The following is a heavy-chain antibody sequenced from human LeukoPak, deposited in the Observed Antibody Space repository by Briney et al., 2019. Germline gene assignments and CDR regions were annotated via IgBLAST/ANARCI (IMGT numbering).Heavy chain of an antibody. CDR1: AFTFSSYS. CDR3: AREGSQDYGDYLYYYYYMDV. J-gene: IGHJ6*03. D-gene: IGHD4-17*01. Sequence: GGSLRLSCAASAFTFSSYSMNWVRQAPGKGLEWVSSISSSSSYIYYADSVKGRFTISRDNAKNSLYLQMNSLRAEDTAVYYCAREGSQDYGDYLYYYYYMDVWGKGTTVTVSS. CDR2: ISSSSSYI. V-gene: IGHV3-21*01.